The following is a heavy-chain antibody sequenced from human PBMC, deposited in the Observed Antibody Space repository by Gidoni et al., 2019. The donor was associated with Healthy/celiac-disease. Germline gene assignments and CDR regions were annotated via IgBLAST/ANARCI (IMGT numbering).Heavy chain of an antibody. CDR2: IKQDGSEK. Sequence: EVQLVESGGGLVQPGGSLRLSCAASGFTFSSYWMSWVRQAPGKGLEWVANIKQDGSEKYYVDSVKGRFTISRDNAKNSLYLQMNSLRAEDTAVYYCAREKYKARPGIVGAPFDYWGQGTLVTVSS. D-gene: IGHD1-26*01. V-gene: IGHV3-7*01. J-gene: IGHJ4*02. CDR1: GFTFSSYW. CDR3: AREKYKARPGIVGAPFDY.